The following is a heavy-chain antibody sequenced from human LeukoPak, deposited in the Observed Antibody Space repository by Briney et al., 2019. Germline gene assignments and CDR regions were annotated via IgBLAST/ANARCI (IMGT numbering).Heavy chain of an antibody. CDR3: ARNLVVVARGVWFDP. Sequence: ASVKVSCKASGYTFTGYYMHWVRQAPGQGLEWMGIINPSGGSTSYAQKFQGRVTMTRDTSTSTVYMELSSLRSEDTAVYYCARNLVVVARGVWFDPWGQGTLVTVSS. D-gene: IGHD2-15*01. V-gene: IGHV1-46*01. CDR1: GYTFTGYY. J-gene: IGHJ5*02. CDR2: INPSGGST.